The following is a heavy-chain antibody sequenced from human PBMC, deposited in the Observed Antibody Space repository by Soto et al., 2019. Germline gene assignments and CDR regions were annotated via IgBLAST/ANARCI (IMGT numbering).Heavy chain of an antibody. J-gene: IGHJ4*02. V-gene: IGHV1-18*01. CDR3: ARELYCSSTSCYLYY. CDR2: ISAYNGNT. D-gene: IGHD2-2*01. CDR1: GYTFTSYG. Sequence: VSVKVSCKASGYTFTSYGISWVRQAPGQGLEWMGWISAYNGNTNYAQKLQGRVTMTTDTSTSTAYMELRSLRSDDTAVYYCARELYCSSTSCYLYYWGQGTLVTVSS.